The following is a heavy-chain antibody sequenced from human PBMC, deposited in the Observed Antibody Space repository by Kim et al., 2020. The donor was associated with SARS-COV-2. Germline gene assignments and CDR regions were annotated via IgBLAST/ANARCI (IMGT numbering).Heavy chain of an antibody. Sequence: GGSLRLSCAASGFTFSSYAMSWVRQAPGKGLEWVSAISGSGGSTYYADSVKGRFTISRDNSKNTLYLQMNSLRAEDTAVYYCAKWGRITMIVVASQRCHFDYWGQGTLVTVSS. CDR2: ISGSGGST. V-gene: IGHV3-23*01. D-gene: IGHD3-22*01. J-gene: IGHJ4*02. CDR3: AKWGRITMIVVASQRCHFDY. CDR1: GFTFSSYA.